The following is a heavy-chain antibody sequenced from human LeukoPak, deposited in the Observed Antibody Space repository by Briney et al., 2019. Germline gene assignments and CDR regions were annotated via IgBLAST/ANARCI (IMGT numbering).Heavy chain of an antibody. CDR2: MNQDGSEK. V-gene: IGHV3-7*01. D-gene: IGHD1-26*01. Sequence: PGGSLRLSCAASGFTFSSDWMNWVRQAPGKGLEWVANMNQDGSEKYYVDSVKGRFTISRDNSKNTLYLQMNSLRAEDTAVYYCAKEYSGSYYVGWFDPWGQGTLVTVSS. CDR1: GFTFSSDW. J-gene: IGHJ5*02. CDR3: AKEYSGSYYVGWFDP.